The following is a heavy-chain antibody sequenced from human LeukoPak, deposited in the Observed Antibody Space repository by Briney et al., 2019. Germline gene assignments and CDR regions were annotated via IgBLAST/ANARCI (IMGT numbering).Heavy chain of an antibody. CDR1: GGSISSGGYS. V-gene: IGHV4-30-2*01. CDR3: ARAEITMASLDY. Sequence: SQTLSLTCAVSGGSISSGGYSWSWIRQPPGKGLEWIGYIYHSGSTYYNPSLKSRVTISVDRSKNQFSLKLSSVTAADTAVYYCARAEITMASLDYWGQGTLVTVSS. D-gene: IGHD3-10*01. CDR2: IYHSGST. J-gene: IGHJ4*02.